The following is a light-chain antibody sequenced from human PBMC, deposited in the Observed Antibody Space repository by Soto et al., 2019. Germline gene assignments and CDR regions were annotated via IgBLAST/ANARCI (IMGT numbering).Light chain of an antibody. Sequence: EIVLTQSPATLSLSPGERATLSCRASQSVSSYLAWCQQKPGQAPRPLIYDASTRATGIPARFSGSGSGTDFTLTISSLQAEDVAVYYCQQYYSTPWTFGQGTKVDIK. V-gene: IGKV3-11*01. J-gene: IGKJ1*01. CDR2: DAS. CDR3: QQYYSTPWT. CDR1: QSVSSY.